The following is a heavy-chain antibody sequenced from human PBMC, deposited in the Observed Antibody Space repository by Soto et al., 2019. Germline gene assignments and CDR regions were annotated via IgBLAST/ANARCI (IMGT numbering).Heavy chain of an antibody. CDR1: GYTFTSYG. D-gene: IGHD3-22*01. Sequence: ASVKVSCQASGYTFTSYGISWVRQAPGQGLEWMGWISAYNGNTNYAQKLQGRVTMTTDTSTSTAYMELRSLRSDDTVVYYCARAWDYYYDSSGYYGWFDPWGQGTLVTVSS. V-gene: IGHV1-18*01. CDR2: ISAYNGNT. CDR3: ARAWDYYYDSSGYYGWFDP. J-gene: IGHJ5*02.